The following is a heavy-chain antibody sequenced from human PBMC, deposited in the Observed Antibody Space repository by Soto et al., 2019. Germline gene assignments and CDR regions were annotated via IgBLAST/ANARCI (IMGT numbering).Heavy chain of an antibody. Sequence: PRWSLRLSCAASGFTFNTYSMNWFRQAPGKGLEWVSCISGSNNYIYYADSVKGRFTISRDNAKNSLYLQLNSLRAEDTAVYYCVRAPNYIYVSDAFDMWGQGTMVTVS. D-gene: IGHD5-18*01. J-gene: IGHJ3*02. CDR1: GFTFNTYS. V-gene: IGHV3-21*01. CDR2: ISGSNNYI. CDR3: VRAPNYIYVSDAFDM.